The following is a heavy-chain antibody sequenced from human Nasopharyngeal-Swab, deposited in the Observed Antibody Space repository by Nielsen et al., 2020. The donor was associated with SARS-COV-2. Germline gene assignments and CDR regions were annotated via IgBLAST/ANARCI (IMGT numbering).Heavy chain of an antibody. D-gene: IGHD1-1*01. CDR2: ISGSGSGT. J-gene: IGHJ4*02. V-gene: IGHV3-23*01. CDR3: AKPRGGTWAILYFDY. Sequence: GESLKISCAASGFTFDTFGMTWVRQAPGKGLEWVSRISGSGSGTYYADSVKGRFTVSRDNSKNTVYLQMNGLRAEDTAVYYCAKPRGGTWAILYFDYWGQGTQVTVSS. CDR1: GFTFDTFG.